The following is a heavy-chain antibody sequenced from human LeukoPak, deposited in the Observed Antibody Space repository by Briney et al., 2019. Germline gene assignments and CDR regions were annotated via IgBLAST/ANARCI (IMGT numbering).Heavy chain of an antibody. Sequence: ASVKVSCKVSVYTLTELSMHWVRQAPGKGLEGMGGFDPEDGETIYAQKFQGRVTMTEDTSTDTAYMELSSLRSEDTAVYYCATATGLFGYENWFDPWGQGILVTVSS. J-gene: IGHJ5*02. CDR2: FDPEDGET. CDR3: ATATGLFGYENWFDP. V-gene: IGHV1-24*01. D-gene: IGHD5-18*01. CDR1: VYTLTELS.